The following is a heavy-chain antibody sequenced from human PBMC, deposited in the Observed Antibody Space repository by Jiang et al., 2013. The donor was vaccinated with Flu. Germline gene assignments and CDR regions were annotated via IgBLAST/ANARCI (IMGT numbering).Heavy chain of an antibody. Sequence: SGAEVKKPGASVKVSCKASGYTFTSYAMHWVRQVPGQRLEWMGWINAGNGNTKYSQKFQGRVTITRDTSASTAYMELSSLRSEDTAVYYCARDRLTGIDYGDYENDYWGQGTLVTVSS. CDR1: GYTFTSYA. CDR2: INAGNGNT. CDR3: ARDRLTGIDYGDYENDY. D-gene: IGHD4-17*01. J-gene: IGHJ4*02. V-gene: IGHV1-3*01.